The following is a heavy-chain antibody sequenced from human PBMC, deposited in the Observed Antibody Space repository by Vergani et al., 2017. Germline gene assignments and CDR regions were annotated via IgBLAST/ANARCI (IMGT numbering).Heavy chain of an antibody. J-gene: IGHJ5*02. CDR3: ARGTYYDFWTGMVNWFDP. D-gene: IGHD3-3*01. CDR1: GGSISSSSYY. Sequence: QLQLQESGPGLVKPSETLSLTCTVSGGSISSSSYYWGWIRQPPGKGLEWIGSIYYSGSTYYNPSLKSRVTISVDTSQNQFSLKLSSVTAADTAVYYCARGTYYDFWTGMVNWFDPWGQGTLVTVSS. CDR2: IYYSGST. V-gene: IGHV4-39*07.